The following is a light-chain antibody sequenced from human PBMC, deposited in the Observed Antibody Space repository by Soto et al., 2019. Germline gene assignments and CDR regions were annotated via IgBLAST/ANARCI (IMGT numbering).Light chain of an antibody. CDR3: SSYAGSNTVV. J-gene: IGLJ2*01. V-gene: IGLV2-8*01. Sequence: QSALTQPPSAAGSPGQSVTISCTGTSSDVGGYNYVSWYQQHPGKAPNIMIYEVSKRPSGVPDRFSGSKSGNTASLTVSGLQAEDEAAYYCSSYAGSNTVVFGGGNKLTVL. CDR1: SSDVGGYNY. CDR2: EVS.